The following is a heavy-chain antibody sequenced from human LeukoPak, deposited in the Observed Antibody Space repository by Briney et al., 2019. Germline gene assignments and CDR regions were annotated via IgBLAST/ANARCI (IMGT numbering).Heavy chain of an antibody. Sequence: PGGSLRLSCAAPGFTFSSYAMHWVRQAPGKGLEWVAVISYDGSNKYYADSVKGRFTISRDNSKNTLYLQMNSLRAEDTAVYYCARSDSSGYYWFDYWGQGTLVTVSS. D-gene: IGHD3-22*01. CDR1: GFTFSSYA. CDR2: ISYDGSNK. CDR3: ARSDSSGYYWFDY. J-gene: IGHJ4*02. V-gene: IGHV3-30-3*01.